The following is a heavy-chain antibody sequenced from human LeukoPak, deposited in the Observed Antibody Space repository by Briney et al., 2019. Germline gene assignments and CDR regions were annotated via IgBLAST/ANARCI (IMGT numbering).Heavy chain of an antibody. Sequence: GSSVKVSCKASGGTFSSYAISWVRQAPGQGLEWMGGIIPIFGTANYAQKFQGRATITADESTSTAYMELSSLRSEDTAVYYCARGSNNIAVAGYWFDPWGQGTLVTVSS. CDR3: ARGSNNIAVAGYWFDP. D-gene: IGHD6-19*01. J-gene: IGHJ5*02. CDR2: IIPIFGTA. V-gene: IGHV1-69*01. CDR1: GGTFSSYA.